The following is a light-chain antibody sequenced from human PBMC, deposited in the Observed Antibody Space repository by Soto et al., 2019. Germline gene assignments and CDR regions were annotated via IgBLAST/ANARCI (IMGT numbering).Light chain of an antibody. Sequence: EIVLTQSPATLSLSPGERATLSCRASQSVSSYLAWYQQKPGQAPRLLIYDASNRATVIPARFSGSGSGTASTLSIRSLEPEDSAVYYCQKRSNWSPLTGGGGLKVEIK. CDR2: DAS. J-gene: IGKJ4*01. CDR3: QKRSNWSPLT. V-gene: IGKV3-11*01. CDR1: QSVSSY.